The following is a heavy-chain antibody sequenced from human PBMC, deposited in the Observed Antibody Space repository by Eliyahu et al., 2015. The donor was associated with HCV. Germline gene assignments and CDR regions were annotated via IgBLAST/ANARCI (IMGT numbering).Heavy chain of an antibody. CDR2: ISYDGSNK. Sequence: QVQLVESGGGVVQPGRSLRLSCXASGFTFXSYAMHWVRQAPGKGLEWVAVISYDGSNKYYADSVKGRFTISRDNSKNTLYLQMNSLRAEDTAVYYCASEGYESSSWYPDYWGQGTLVTVSS. CDR1: GFTFXSYA. CDR3: ASEGYESSSWYPDY. V-gene: IGHV3-30*01. J-gene: IGHJ4*02. D-gene: IGHD6-13*01.